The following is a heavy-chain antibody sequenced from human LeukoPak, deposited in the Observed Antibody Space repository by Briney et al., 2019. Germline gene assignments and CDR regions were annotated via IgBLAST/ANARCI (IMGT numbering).Heavy chain of an antibody. CDR2: IYYSGST. J-gene: IGHJ3*02. V-gene: IGHV4-59*08. CDR1: GGSISSYY. D-gene: IGHD7-27*01. CDR3: ATQLGFSYFDAFDI. Sequence: SETLSLTCTVSGGSISSYYWSWIRQPPGKGLEWIGYIYYSGSTNYNPSLKSRVTISVDTSKNQLSLKLSSVTAADTALYYCATQLGFSYFDAFDIWGQGTMVTVSS.